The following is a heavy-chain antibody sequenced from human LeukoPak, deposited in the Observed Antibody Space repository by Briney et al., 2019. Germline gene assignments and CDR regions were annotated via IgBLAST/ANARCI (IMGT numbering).Heavy chain of an antibody. CDR1: VFTFSNYW. CDR3: VRAVFDTIFGVVI. CDR2: IKQDGSET. J-gene: IGHJ4*02. Sequence: GGSLRLSCAASVFTFSNYWMSWVRQAPGKGLEWVANIKQDGSETYYVDSVKGRFTISRDNARNSVYLQMNSLRGEDTAVYYCVRAVFDTIFGVVIWGQGTQVTVSS. V-gene: IGHV3-7*01. D-gene: IGHD3-3*01.